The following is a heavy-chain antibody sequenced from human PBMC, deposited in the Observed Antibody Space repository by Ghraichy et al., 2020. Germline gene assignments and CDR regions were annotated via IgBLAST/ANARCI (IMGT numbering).Heavy chain of an antibody. Sequence: GGSLRLSCAASGFTVSSNYMSWVRQAPGKGLEWVSVIYSGGSTYYADSVKGRFTISRDNSKNTLYLQMNSLRAEDTAVYYCARDPRIAVAGTNYYYYYGMDVWGQGTTVTVSS. CDR3: ARDPRIAVAGTNYYYYYGMDV. CDR1: GFTVSSNY. CDR2: IYSGGST. V-gene: IGHV3-66*02. D-gene: IGHD6-19*01. J-gene: IGHJ6*02.